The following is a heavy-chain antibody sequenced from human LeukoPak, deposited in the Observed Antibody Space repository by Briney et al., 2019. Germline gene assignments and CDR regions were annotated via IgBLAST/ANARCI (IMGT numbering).Heavy chain of an antibody. CDR3: ARSRGRSGIPYFFDY. CDR2: ISSSTYT. J-gene: IGHJ4*02. D-gene: IGHD2-15*01. Sequence: GSLRLSCAASEFTFSDYYMSWIRQAPGKGLECISYISSSTYTNYADSVKGRFSISRDNAKNSLYLQMNSLRAEDTAVYFCARSRGRSGIPYFFDYWGQGTLVTVSS. V-gene: IGHV3-11*06. CDR1: EFTFSDYY.